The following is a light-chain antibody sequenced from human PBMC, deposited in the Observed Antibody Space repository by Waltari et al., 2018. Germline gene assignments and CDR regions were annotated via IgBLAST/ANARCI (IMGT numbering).Light chain of an antibody. CDR1: GSNIRAGHD. CDR3: QSYDTTLSVV. Sequence: QSVLTQPPSVSGAPGQKVTISCTGSGSNIRAGHDVPWYQQLPRAAPKLPIYGTSSRPLGVPDRFFGSTSGTSASLAITGLQAEDEADYYCQSYDTTLSVVFGGGTKLTVL. J-gene: IGLJ3*02. CDR2: GTS. V-gene: IGLV1-40*01.